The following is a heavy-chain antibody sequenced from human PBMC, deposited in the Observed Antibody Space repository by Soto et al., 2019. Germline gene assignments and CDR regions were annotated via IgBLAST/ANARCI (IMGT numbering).Heavy chain of an antibody. CDR3: AKADRVGASRMEFYAMDV. J-gene: IGHJ6*02. Sequence: GGSLRLSCAASGFTFISYGMHWVRQAPCKGLEWVAIISYDGYKKYYADSVKGRFIISRDDSKNTLYLQMNSLRAEDTAVFYCAKADRVGASRMEFYAMDVWGQGTTVTVSS. D-gene: IGHD1-26*01. CDR2: ISYDGYKK. V-gene: IGHV3-30*18. CDR1: GFTFISYG.